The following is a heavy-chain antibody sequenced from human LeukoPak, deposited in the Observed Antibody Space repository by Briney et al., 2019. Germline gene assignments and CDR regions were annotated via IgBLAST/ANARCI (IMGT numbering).Heavy chain of an antibody. V-gene: IGHV3-23*01. J-gene: IGHJ4*02. Sequence: GGSLRLSCAASGFTFSSSAMSWVRQAPGRGLEWVSSITGSGDSTYYADSVTGRFTISRDNSKNTLYLQMNSLRAEDTAVYYCATDSNWGYFDYWGQGTLVTVSS. CDR1: GFTFSSSA. CDR2: ITGSGDST. CDR3: ATDSNWGYFDY. D-gene: IGHD7-27*01.